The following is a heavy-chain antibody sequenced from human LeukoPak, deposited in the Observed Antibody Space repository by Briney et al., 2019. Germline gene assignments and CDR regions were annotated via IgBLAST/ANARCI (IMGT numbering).Heavy chain of an antibody. J-gene: IGHJ6*03. V-gene: IGHV1-69*05. CDR1: GYTFTGYY. CDR2: IIPIFGTA. D-gene: IGHD1-1*01. Sequence: SVKVSCKASGYTFTGYYMHWVRQAPGQGLEWMGGIIPIFGTANYAQKFQGRVTITTDESTSTAYMELSSLRSEDTAVYYCARDLERRRNYYYYMDVWSKGTTVTVSS. CDR3: ARDLERRRNYYYYMDV.